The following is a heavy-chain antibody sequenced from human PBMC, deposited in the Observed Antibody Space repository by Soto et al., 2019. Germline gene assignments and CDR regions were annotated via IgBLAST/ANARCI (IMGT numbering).Heavy chain of an antibody. V-gene: IGHV1-69*06. CDR1: GGTFSSYA. CDR3: ARRRYYYDSSGYYPRPYYYYGMDV. J-gene: IGHJ6*02. D-gene: IGHD3-22*01. CDR2: IIPIFGTA. Sequence: QVQLVQSGAEVKKPGSSVKVSCKASGGTFSSYAISWVRQAPGQGLEWMGGIIPIFGTANYAQKFQGRVTITADKSTSTAYMELSSLRCEDTAVYYCARRRYYYDSSGYYPRPYYYYGMDVWGQGTTVTVSS.